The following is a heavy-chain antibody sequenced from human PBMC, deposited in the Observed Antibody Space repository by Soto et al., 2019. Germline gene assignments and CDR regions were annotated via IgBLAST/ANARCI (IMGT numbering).Heavy chain of an antibody. J-gene: IGHJ6*02. CDR3: ATEGGPSRSHWSFSSSWYDYYYGMDV. D-gene: IGHD6-13*01. Sequence: ASVKVSCKASGYTFTGYYMHWVRQAPGQGLEWMGWINPNSGGTNYAQKFQGRVTMTRDTSISTAYMELGRLRSDDTAVYYCATEGGPSRSHWSFSSSWYDYYYGMDVWGQGTPVTVSS. V-gene: IGHV1-2*02. CDR1: GYTFTGYY. CDR2: INPNSGGT.